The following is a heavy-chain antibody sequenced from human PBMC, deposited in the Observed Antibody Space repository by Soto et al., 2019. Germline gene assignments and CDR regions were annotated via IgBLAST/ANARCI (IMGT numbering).Heavy chain of an antibody. D-gene: IGHD5-18*01. CDR3: ARITRPDSDALYYFDY. J-gene: IGHJ4*02. CDR1: GGSISGHY. CDR2: THYSGST. Sequence: SETLSLTCTVSGGSISGHYCSWIRQPPGKGLEWIGYTHYSGSTNYSPSLKSRMSISVDTSKNHCSLSLSSVTAADTAVYFCARITRPDSDALYYFDYWGQGILVTVSS. V-gene: IGHV4-59*11.